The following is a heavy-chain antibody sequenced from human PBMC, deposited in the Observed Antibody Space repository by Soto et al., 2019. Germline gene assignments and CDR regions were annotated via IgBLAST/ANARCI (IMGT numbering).Heavy chain of an antibody. V-gene: IGHV2-5*02. CDR2: IYWDDDK. J-gene: IGHJ4*02. Sequence: QITLKESGPTLVKPTQTLTLTCTFSGFSLSTSGVGVGWIRQPPGKALEWLALIYWDDDKRYSPSLKSRLTITKDTSKNQVVLTITNMDPVDTATYYCALSPEQAAVFNYWGQGTLVTVSS. D-gene: IGHD1-26*01. CDR1: GFSLSTSGVG. CDR3: ALSPEQAAVFNY.